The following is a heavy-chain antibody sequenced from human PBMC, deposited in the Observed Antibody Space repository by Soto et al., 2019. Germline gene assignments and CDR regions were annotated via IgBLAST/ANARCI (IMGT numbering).Heavy chain of an antibody. V-gene: IGHV4-59*08. Sequence: PSETLSLTCTVSGGSISSYYWSWIRQPPGKGLEWIGYIYYSGNTNYNPSLKSRVTISVDTSKNQFSLKLSSVTAVDTAVYYCARRSDYLDSSGYYFYYFDYWGQGTLVTSPQ. D-gene: IGHD3-22*01. J-gene: IGHJ4*02. CDR1: GGSISSYY. CDR2: IYYSGNT. CDR3: ARRSDYLDSSGYYFYYFDY.